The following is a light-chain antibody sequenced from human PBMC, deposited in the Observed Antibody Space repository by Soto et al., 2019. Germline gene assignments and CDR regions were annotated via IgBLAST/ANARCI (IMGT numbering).Light chain of an antibody. Sequence: EIVLTQSPGTLSLSPGERATLSCRASQSVSSSYLAWHQQKPGQAPRLLIYGASSRATGIPDRFSGSGSGNDFTLTSSRLDHEYVAVYYCQHDSCSPATFGQGTKVEIK. CDR1: QSVSSSY. CDR2: GAS. V-gene: IGKV3-20*01. J-gene: IGKJ1*01. CDR3: QHDSCSPAT.